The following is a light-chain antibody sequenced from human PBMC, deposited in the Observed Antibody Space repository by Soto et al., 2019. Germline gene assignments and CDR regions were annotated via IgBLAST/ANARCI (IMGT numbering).Light chain of an antibody. CDR1: QSVSSY. V-gene: IGKV3-11*01. CDR3: QQRSNWLQKP. CDR2: DAS. Sequence: EIVLTQSPATLSLSPGERATLSCRASQSVSSYLAWYQQKPGQAPRLLIYDASNRATGIPARFSGSGSGTDFTLTISSLEPEDFAVYYCQQRSNWLQKPFGQGTKVDIK. J-gene: IGKJ1*01.